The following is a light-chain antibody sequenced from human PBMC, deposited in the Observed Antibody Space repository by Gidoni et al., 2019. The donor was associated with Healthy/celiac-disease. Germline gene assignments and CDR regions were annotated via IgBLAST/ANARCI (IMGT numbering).Light chain of an antibody. J-gene: IGKJ3*01. CDR3: QQYGSSIFT. V-gene: IGKV3-20*01. Sequence: EIVLTQSPGPLAWSPGERATLSCRASQSVSSSHLAWYQQKPGQAPRLLIYGASSRSTGIPDRFSGSGSGTDFTLTISRLEPEDFAVYYCQQYGSSIFTFGPGTKVDIK. CDR1: QSVSSSH. CDR2: GAS.